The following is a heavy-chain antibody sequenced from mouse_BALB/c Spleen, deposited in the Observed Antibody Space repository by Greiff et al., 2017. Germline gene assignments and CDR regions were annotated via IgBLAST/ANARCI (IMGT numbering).Heavy chain of an antibody. J-gene: IGHJ2*01. Sequence: QVQLQQSGAELVRPGSSVKISCTASGYAFSSYWMNWVKQRPGQGLEWIGQIYPGDGDTNYTGNFKGKATLTADKSSSTAYMQLSSLTSEDSAVYFCERLSDYGSSYYFDYWGQGTTLTVSS. D-gene: IGHD1-1*01. V-gene: IGHV1-80*01. CDR3: ERLSDYGSSYYFDY. CDR2: IYPGDGDT. CDR1: GYAFSSYW.